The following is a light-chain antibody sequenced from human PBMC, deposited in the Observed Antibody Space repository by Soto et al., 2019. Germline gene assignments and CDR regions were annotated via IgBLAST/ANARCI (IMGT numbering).Light chain of an antibody. Sequence: QSVLTQPASVSGSPGQSITISCTGTSSDVGGYNYVSWYQQHPGKALKLMIYDVRNRASGASNRFSGSKSGNTASLTISGLQAEDEANYYCTSYTSSSTLYVFGTGTKVPVL. CDR3: TSYTSSSTLYV. V-gene: IGLV2-14*01. J-gene: IGLJ1*01. CDR2: DVR. CDR1: SSDVGGYNY.